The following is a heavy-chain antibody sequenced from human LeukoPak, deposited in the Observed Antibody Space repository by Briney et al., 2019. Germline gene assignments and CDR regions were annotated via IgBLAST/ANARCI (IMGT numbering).Heavy chain of an antibody. J-gene: IGHJ6*03. Sequence: PGGSLRLSCAASGFTFSSYTMNWVRQAPGKGLEWVSSISSSSSYIYYADSVKGRFTISRDNAKNTLYLQMNNLRAEDTAVYYCARDPYSGGYGDYYYYYMDLWGQGTTVTISS. D-gene: IGHD1-26*01. CDR1: GFTFSSYT. V-gene: IGHV3-21*01. CDR3: ARDPYSGGYGDYYYYYMDL. CDR2: ISSSSSYI.